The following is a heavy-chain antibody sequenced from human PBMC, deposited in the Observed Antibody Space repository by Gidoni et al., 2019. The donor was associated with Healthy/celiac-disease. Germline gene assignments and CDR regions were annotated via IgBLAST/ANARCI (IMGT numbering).Heavy chain of an antibody. Sequence: QAPGKGLEWVGFIRSKAYGGTTEYAASVKGRFTISRDDSKSIAYLQMNSLKTEDTAVYYCTRVYPDDSGYAKNYFDYWGQGTLVTVSS. J-gene: IGHJ4*02. CDR2: IRSKAYGGTT. CDR3: TRVYPDDSGYAKNYFDY. D-gene: IGHD5-12*01. V-gene: IGHV3-49*02.